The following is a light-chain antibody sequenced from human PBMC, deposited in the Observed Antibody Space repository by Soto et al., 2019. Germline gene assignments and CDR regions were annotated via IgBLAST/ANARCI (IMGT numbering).Light chain of an antibody. CDR3: QPANSFPLT. CDR2: AAS. V-gene: IGKV1-12*01. Sequence: DIQMTQYPSSVSASVGDRVTITCRASQGISRWLAWYQQKPGKAPKLLIYAASSLQSGVPPRLIGSGSVTEFTLTISSLQPEDFATYYCQPANSFPLTFRGVTKVEIK. CDR1: QGISRW. J-gene: IGKJ4*01.